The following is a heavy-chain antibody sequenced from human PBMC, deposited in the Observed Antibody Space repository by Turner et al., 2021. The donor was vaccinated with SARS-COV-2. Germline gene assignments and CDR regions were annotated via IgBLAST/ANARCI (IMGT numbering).Heavy chain of an antibody. CDR3: ARHWEVAAAAYLARFDP. CDR2: IYYSGST. Sequence: QLQLQESGPGLVKPSETLSPTCTVSGGSISSSSYYWGWIRQPPGKGLEWIGGIYYSGSTYYNPSLKSRVTISVDTSKNHFSLKLSSVTAADTALYYCARHWEVAAAAYLARFDPWGQGTLVTVSS. CDR1: GGSISSSSYY. J-gene: IGHJ5*02. D-gene: IGHD6-13*01. V-gene: IGHV4-39*01.